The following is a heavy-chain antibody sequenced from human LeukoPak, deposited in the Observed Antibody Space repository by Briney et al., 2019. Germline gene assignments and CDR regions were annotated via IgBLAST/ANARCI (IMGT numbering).Heavy chain of an antibody. Sequence: GASVKVSCKASGGTFSSYAISWVRQAPGQGLEWMGGIIPIFGTANYAQKFQGRVTITADESTSTAYMELSSLRSEDTAVYYCARDLVDSYGFHFDYWGQGTLVTVSS. D-gene: IGHD5-18*01. CDR3: ARDLVDSYGFHFDY. CDR1: GGTFSSYA. J-gene: IGHJ4*02. CDR2: IIPIFGTA. V-gene: IGHV1-69*13.